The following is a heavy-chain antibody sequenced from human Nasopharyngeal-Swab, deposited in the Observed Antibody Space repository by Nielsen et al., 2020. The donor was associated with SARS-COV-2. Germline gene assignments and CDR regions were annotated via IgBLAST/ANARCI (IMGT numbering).Heavy chain of an antibody. CDR1: GYTFTGYY. CDR3: ARENYYDSSGLDY. J-gene: IGHJ4*02. Sequence: ASVKVSCKASGYTFTGYYMHWVRQAPGQGLEWMGWINPNSGGTNYAQKFQGRVTMTRDTSISTAYMELSRLRSDDTAVYYCARENYYDSSGLDYWSQGTLVTVSS. V-gene: IGHV1-2*02. CDR2: INPNSGGT. D-gene: IGHD3-22*01.